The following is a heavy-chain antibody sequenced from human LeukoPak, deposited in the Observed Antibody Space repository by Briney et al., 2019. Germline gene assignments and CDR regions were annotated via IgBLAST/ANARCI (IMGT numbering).Heavy chain of an antibody. D-gene: IGHD2-2*01. CDR1: GFTFSSYS. V-gene: IGHV3-48*04. J-gene: IGHJ6*02. Sequence: GGSLRLSCAASGFTFSSYSMNWVRQAPGKGLEWVSYISSSSSTIYYADSVKGRFTISRDNAKNSLYLQMNSLRAEDTAVYYCARRRVVVVPAASYYGMDVWGQGTTVTVSS. CDR3: ARRRVVVVPAASYYGMDV. CDR2: ISSSSSTI.